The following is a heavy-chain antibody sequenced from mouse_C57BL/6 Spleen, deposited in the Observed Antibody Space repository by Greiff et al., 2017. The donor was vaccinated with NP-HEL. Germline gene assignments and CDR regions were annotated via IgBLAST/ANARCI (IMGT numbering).Heavy chain of an antibody. CDR3: ARLDGNWYFDV. V-gene: IGHV1-81*01. D-gene: IGHD2-1*01. CDR2: IYPRSGNT. J-gene: IGHJ1*03. Sequence: VKLVESGAELARPGASVKLSCKASGYTFTSYGISWVKQRTGQGLEWIGEIYPRSGNTYYNEKFKGKATLTADKSSSTAYMELRSLTSEDSAVYFCARLDGNWYFDVWGTGTTVTVSS. CDR1: GYTFTSYG.